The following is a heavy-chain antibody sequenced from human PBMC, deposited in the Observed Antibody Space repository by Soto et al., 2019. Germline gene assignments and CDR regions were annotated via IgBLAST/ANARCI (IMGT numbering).Heavy chain of an antibody. D-gene: IGHD5-18*01. CDR3: ARGGRGYSYGFRSNWFDP. J-gene: IGHJ5*02. CDR1: GGSLSGYY. Sequence: PSETLSLTCAVYGGSLSGYYWSWIRQPPGKGLEWIGEINHSGSTTYNPSLKSRVSISVDTSKNHFSLKLSSVTAADTALYYFARGGRGYSYGFRSNWFDPWGQGTLVTVSS. V-gene: IGHV4-34*01. CDR2: INHSGST.